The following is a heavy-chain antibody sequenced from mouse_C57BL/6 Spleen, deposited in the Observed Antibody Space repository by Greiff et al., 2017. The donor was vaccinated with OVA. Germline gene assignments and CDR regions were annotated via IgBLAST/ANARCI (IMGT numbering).Heavy chain of an antibody. Sequence: QLKESGPELVKPGASVKISCKASGYAFSSSWMNWVKQRPGKGLEWIGRIYPGDGDTNYNGKFKGKATLTADKSSSTAYMQLSSLTSEDSAVYFCARWDTTVVATFDYWGQGTTLTVSS. J-gene: IGHJ2*01. V-gene: IGHV1-82*01. CDR2: IYPGDGDT. D-gene: IGHD1-1*01. CDR1: GYAFSSSW. CDR3: ARWDTTVVATFDY.